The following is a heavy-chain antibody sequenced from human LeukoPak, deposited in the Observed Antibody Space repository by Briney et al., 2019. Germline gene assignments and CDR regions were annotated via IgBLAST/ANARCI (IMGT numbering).Heavy chain of an antibody. D-gene: IGHD1-14*01. CDR3: ARAGSGPFDY. Sequence: PSETLSLTCTVSGGSISSGGYYWSWIRQHPGKGLEWIGYIYYSGSTYYNPSLKSRVTISVDRSKNQSSLKLSSVTAADTAVYYCARAGSGPFDYWGQGTLVTVSS. J-gene: IGHJ4*02. CDR2: IYYSGST. V-gene: IGHV4-31*03. CDR1: GGSISSGGYY.